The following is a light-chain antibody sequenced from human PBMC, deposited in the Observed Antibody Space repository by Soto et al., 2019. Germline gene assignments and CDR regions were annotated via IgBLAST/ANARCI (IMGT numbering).Light chain of an antibody. Sequence: DIQMTQSPSSLSASVGDRVTITCRASQDISNFLVWFQQKPGTVPNLLIYGASTLQSGVPSRFSGSGSGTDFTLTISSLQPEDVATYFCQKYNSAPFTCGPGTTVDIK. V-gene: IGKV1-27*01. CDR1: QDISNF. CDR3: QKYNSAPFT. J-gene: IGKJ3*01. CDR2: GAS.